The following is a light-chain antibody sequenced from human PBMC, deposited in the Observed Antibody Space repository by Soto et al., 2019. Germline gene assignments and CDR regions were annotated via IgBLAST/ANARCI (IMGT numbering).Light chain of an antibody. V-gene: IGLV1-47*02. CDR3: AAWDDSLSGVV. CDR1: NSNIRRNP. CDR2: SNN. Sequence: QSVLAQPPSVSEAPGQRVTVSCSGSNSNIRRNPVNWYHQVPGKAPKLLIYSNNQRPSGVPDRFSGSKSGTSASLAISGLRSEDEADYYCAAWDDSLSGVVFGGGTKLTVL. J-gene: IGLJ2*01.